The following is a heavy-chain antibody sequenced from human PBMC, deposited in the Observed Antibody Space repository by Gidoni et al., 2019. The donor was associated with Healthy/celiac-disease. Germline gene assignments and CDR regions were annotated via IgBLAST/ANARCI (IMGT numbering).Heavy chain of an antibody. V-gene: IGHV4-31*01. CDR2: IYYRGST. CDR3: ARTGRNTPSDY. J-gene: IGHJ4*02. Sequence: QVQPQESCPALVKPSQTLSTTCTVSGGSISSGCYCWRRLRQHRETGLELSGYIYYRGSTYYHPSLMSLVTTAVETTKNQFSLKRSSVAAADTAEYCGARTGRNTPSDYWGQGTLVTVSS. CDR1: GGSISSGCYC.